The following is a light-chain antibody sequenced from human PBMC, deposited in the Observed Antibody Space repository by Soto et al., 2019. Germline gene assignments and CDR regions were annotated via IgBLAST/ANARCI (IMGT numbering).Light chain of an antibody. CDR2: DAS. Sequence: EIVLTQSPATLSLSPGERATLSCRASQSVSSYLAWYQQKPVQAPRLLIYDASNRATGIPARFSDSGSGTDFTLTISSLEPEDFAVYYGQQRSNWISLTFVGGTKVEIK. CDR1: QSVSSY. V-gene: IGKV3-11*01. J-gene: IGKJ4*01. CDR3: QQRSNWISLT.